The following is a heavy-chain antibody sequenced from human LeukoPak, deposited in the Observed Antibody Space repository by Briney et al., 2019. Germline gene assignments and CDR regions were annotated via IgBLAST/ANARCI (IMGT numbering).Heavy chain of an antibody. Sequence: GASVKVSCKASGYTFTGYYMHWVRQAPGQGLEWMGGIIPFLGPTSYAQNLQGRITITTDESTSTVYMELSSLRSEDTAVYYCARLRNENNNSGGFVLQYYMDVWGKGTTVTVSS. J-gene: IGHJ6*03. CDR2: IIPFLGPT. CDR1: GYTFTGYY. CDR3: ARLRNENNNSGGFVLQYYMDV. V-gene: IGHV1-69*05. D-gene: IGHD1-1*01.